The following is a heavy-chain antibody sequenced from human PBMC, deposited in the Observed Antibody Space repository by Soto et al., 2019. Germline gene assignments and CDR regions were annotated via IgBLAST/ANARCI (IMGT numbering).Heavy chain of an antibody. CDR1: GYTFTGYY. V-gene: IGHV1-2*04. J-gene: IGHJ6*02. D-gene: IGHD6-19*01. CDR3: ARDLLDSSWGNYYGMDV. CDR2: INPNSGGT. Sequence: ASVKVSCKASGYTFTGYYMHWVRQAPGQGLEWMGWINPNSGGTNYAQKFQGWVTMTRDTSISTAYMELSRLRSDDTAVYYCARDLLDSSWGNYYGMDVWGQGTTVTVSS.